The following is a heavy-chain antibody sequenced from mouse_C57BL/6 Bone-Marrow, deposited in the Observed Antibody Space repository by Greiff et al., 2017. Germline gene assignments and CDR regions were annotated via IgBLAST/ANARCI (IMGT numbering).Heavy chain of an antibody. CDR1: GFNIKDDY. CDR2: IDPENGDT. D-gene: IGHD2-5*01. CDR3: TTSNYRFAY. J-gene: IGHJ3*01. V-gene: IGHV14-4*01. Sequence: VQLQQSGAELVRPGASVKLSCTASGFNIKDDYMHWVKQRPEQGLAWIGWIDPENGDTEYASKFQGKATITADTTSNTAYLQLSSLASEYTAVYYCTTSNYRFAYWGQGTLVTVSA.